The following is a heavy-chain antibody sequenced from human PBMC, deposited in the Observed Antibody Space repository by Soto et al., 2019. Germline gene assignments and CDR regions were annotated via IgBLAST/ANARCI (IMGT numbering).Heavy chain of an antibody. CDR3: ARERSRYDRSGYYRPDY. CDR1: GDTFSTYS. V-gene: IGHV1-69*08. CDR2: IIPILGTP. J-gene: IGHJ4*02. Sequence: SVKVSCKVSGDTFSTYSISWVRQAPGQGLEWLGGIIPILGTPSYAQRFQDRVTITADKSTSTAYMELSSLRSEDTAVYYCARERSRYDRSGYYRPDYWGQGTLVTVSS. D-gene: IGHD3-22*01.